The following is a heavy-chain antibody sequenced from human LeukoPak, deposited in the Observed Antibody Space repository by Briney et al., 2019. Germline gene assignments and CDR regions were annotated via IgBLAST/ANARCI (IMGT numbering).Heavy chain of an antibody. CDR3: AKESDVAAAGIDY. V-gene: IGHV3-30*02. CDR1: GFILSGYG. D-gene: IGHD6-13*01. CDR2: IRYEGSNK. Sequence: GGSLRLSCAASGFILSGYGMHWVRQAPGKGLQWVTFIRYEGSNKYYADSVKGRFTISRDNSKNTLYSQMNSLRVEDTAVYYCAKESDVAAAGIDYWGQGTLVTVSS. J-gene: IGHJ4*02.